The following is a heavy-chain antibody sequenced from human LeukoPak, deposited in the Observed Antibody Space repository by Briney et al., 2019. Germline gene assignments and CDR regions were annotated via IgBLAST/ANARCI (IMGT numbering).Heavy chain of an antibody. CDR1: GFTFSTYY. V-gene: IGHV3-74*03. CDR3: ARAGYSYGLDS. D-gene: IGHD5-18*01. CDR2: ISPDGSAT. Sequence: PGESLRLSCAASGFTFSTYYILWVRQAPGKGLVWVSRISPDGSATKYADSVKGRFTVSRDNVKNTLYLQMNSLRADDTAVYYCARAGYSYGLDSWGQGTLVTVSS. J-gene: IGHJ4*02.